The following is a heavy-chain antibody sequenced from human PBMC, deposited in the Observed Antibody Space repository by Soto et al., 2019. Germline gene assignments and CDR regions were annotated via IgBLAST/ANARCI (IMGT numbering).Heavy chain of an antibody. CDR2: ISSTGGGT. J-gene: IGHJ4*02. CDR3: AKALISTVFEY. Sequence: GGSLRLSCLASGFTFSSYAMSWVRQAPGKGLEWVSSISSTGGGTYYADSVRGRFTISRDNSNNTVYLLMNSLRAEDTAVYYCAKALISTVFEYWGQGALVTVSS. CDR1: GFTFSSYA. V-gene: IGHV3-23*01. D-gene: IGHD3-3*02.